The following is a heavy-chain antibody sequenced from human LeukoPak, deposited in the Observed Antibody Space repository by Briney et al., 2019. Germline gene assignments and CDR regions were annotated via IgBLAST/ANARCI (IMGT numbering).Heavy chain of an antibody. Sequence: GSLRLSCAASGFTFSSYAMSWIRQPPGEGLEWVGNIYYSGSTYYNPSLKSRVTISLGTSNNQFSLRLSSVTAADTAVYYCARGSVPAHSDTSGYPPDYWGQGTLVTVS. J-gene: IGHJ4*02. D-gene: IGHD3-22*01. CDR1: GFTFSSYA. CDR3: ARGSVPAHSDTSGYPPDY. V-gene: IGHV4-39*07. CDR2: IYYSGST.